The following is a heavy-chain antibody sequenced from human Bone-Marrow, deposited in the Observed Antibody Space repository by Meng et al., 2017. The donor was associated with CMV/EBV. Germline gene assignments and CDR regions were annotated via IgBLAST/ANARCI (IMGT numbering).Heavy chain of an antibody. D-gene: IGHD5-12*01. CDR3: AKDNGYTYGHASDY. Sequence: GESLKISCAASGFTFDDYGMSWVRQAPGKGLEWVSGINWNGGSTGYADSVKGRFTISRDNSKNTLYLQMNSLRTEDTAVYFCAKDNGYTYGHASDYWGQGTLVTVSS. V-gene: IGHV3-20*04. CDR1: GFTFDDYG. J-gene: IGHJ4*02. CDR2: INWNGGST.